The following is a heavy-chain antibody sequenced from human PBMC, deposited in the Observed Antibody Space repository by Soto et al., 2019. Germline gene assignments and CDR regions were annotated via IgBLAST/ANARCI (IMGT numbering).Heavy chain of an antibody. D-gene: IGHD3-3*01. CDR1: GGSFSGNY. V-gene: IGHV4-59*08. J-gene: IGHJ4*02. CDR3: ASPYDFWSGYFY. Sequence: PSETLSLTCAVYGGSFSGNYWTWIRQPPGKGLEWIGYIYYSGSTNYNPSLKSRVTISVDTSKNQFSLKLSSVTAADTAVYYCASPYDFWSGYFYWGQGTLVTVSS. CDR2: IYYSGST.